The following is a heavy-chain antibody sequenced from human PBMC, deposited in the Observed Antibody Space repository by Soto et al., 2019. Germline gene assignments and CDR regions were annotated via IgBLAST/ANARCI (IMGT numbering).Heavy chain of an antibody. CDR3: ERDRGYVVRAPAVDN. CDR2: ISAYNGNT. V-gene: IGHV1-18*01. Sequence: ASVNVSCKASGYTFTTYGISWVLQAPGRGLEWMGWISAYNGNTNYAQKLQGRVTMTTDTSTSTADMERRGLRSDDTAVYYCERDRGYVVRAPAVDNWGQGTLVTVP. CDR1: GYTFTTYG. D-gene: IGHD3-10*01. J-gene: IGHJ4*02.